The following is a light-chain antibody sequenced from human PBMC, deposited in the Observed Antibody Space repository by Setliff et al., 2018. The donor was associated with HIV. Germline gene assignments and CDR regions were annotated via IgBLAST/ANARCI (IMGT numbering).Light chain of an antibody. V-gene: IGLV2-11*01. CDR2: DVT. CDR3: CSYAARQTSYV. CDR1: SSDVGGYDY. Sequence: QSVLTQPRSVSGSPGQSVTISCTGTSSDVGGYDYVSWIQQQPGKAPKLMIYDVTRRPSGVPDRFSGSRSGNTASLTISGLQADDEAYYYCCSYAARQTSYVFGTGTKGTVL. J-gene: IGLJ1*01.